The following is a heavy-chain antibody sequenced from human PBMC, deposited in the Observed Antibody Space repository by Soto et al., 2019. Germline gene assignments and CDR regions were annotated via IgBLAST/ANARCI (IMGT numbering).Heavy chain of an antibody. Sequence: EVQLVESGGGLVQPGGSLRLSCAASGFTFSMYWMHWVRQAPGKELLWVSRINGDGTDTTYADSVKGRFTISRDNAKNTVYLQMHGLRAEDTAVYYCAREVGRGSGSYYLDYWGQETLVTVSS. CDR2: INGDGTDT. D-gene: IGHD3-16*01. CDR1: GFTFSMYW. V-gene: IGHV3-74*03. J-gene: IGHJ4*02. CDR3: AREVGRGSGSYYLDY.